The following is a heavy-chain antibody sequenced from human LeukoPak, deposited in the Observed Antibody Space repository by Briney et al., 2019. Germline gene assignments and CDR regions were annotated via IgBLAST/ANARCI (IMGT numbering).Heavy chain of an antibody. CDR3: TRRAGAYSHPYDY. J-gene: IGHJ4*02. CDR2: ISGSGSGSST. V-gene: IGHV3-23*01. Sequence: GGSLRLSCAASGFTFSSSAMSWVRQAPGKGLEWVSTISGSGSGSSTYYADSVKGRFTISRDNSKNTLYLQMNSLRAEDTAVYYCTRRAGAYSHPYDYWGQGTLVTVSS. CDR1: GFTFSSSA. D-gene: IGHD4/OR15-4a*01.